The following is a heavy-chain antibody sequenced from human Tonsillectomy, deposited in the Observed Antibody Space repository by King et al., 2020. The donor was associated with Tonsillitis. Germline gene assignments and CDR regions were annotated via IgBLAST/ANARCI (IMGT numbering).Heavy chain of an antibody. D-gene: IGHD6-13*01. CDR2: ISAYNGNT. CDR1: GYTFTNYG. V-gene: IGHV1-18*01. J-gene: IGHJ3*02. Sequence: QLVQSGVEVKKPGASVKVSCKASGYTFTNYGISWVRQAPGQGLEWMGWISAYNGNTDYAQKFQGRVTMTTDTSTSTAYMELRSLRSDDTAVDYCARDRGLYSRGDASDIWGQGTLVTVSS. CDR3: ARDRGLYSRGDASDI.